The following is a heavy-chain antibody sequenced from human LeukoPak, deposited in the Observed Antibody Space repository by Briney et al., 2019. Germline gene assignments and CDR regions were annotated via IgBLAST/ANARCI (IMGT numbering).Heavy chain of an antibody. CDR2: INPSGGST. CDR3: ARDLYGDPTSGY. Sequence: ASVKVSCKASGYTFTSYYMHWVRQAPGQGREGMGIINPSGGSTSYAQKFQGRVTMTRDMSTSTVYMELRSLRSDDTAVYYCARDLYGDPTSGYWGQGTLVTVSS. CDR1: GYTFTSYY. D-gene: IGHD4-17*01. J-gene: IGHJ4*02. V-gene: IGHV1-46*01.